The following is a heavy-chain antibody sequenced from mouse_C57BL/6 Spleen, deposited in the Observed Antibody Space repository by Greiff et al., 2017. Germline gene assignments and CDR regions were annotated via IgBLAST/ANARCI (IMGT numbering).Heavy chain of an antibody. CDR2: IWGGGST. Sequence: VMLVESGPGLVAPSQSLSITCTVSGFSLTSYGVDLVRQPPGKGLEWPGVIWGGGSTKYTSALMFRLSISKDNSNSKVFLKMNSLQTDDTAMYYCAKHFDFDGRDWYFYVWVTGTTVTVYS. CDR3: AKHFDFDGRDWYFYV. V-gene: IGHV2-9*01. CDR1: GFSLTSYG. D-gene: IGHD2-3*01. J-gene: IGHJ1*03.